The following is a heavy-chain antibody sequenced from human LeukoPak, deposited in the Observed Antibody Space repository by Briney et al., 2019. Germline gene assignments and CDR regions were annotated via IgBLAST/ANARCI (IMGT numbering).Heavy chain of an antibody. CDR3: ASVADYQIDY. J-gene: IGHJ4*02. CDR2: TNSDGRIT. V-gene: IGHV3-74*01. Sequence: GGSLRLSCAASGFTFSRYWMHWVRQAPGKGLEWVSRTNSDGRITTYADSVKGRFTISRDNAKNTLYLQMNSLGAEDTAVYYCASVADYQIDYWGQGTLVTVSS. CDR1: GFTFSRYW. D-gene: IGHD4/OR15-4a*01.